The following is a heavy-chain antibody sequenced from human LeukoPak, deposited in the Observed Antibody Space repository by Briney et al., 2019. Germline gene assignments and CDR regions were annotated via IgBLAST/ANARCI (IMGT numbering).Heavy chain of an antibody. CDR2: IIPIFGTA. Sequence: SVKVSCKASGGTFSSYAISWVRQAPGQGLEWMGGIIPIFGTANYAQKFQGRVTITADESTSTAYMELSSLRSEDTAVYYCARGGVAAQGYFDYWGQGTLVTVSS. CDR3: ARGGVAAQGYFDY. CDR1: GGTFSSYA. D-gene: IGHD6-13*01. J-gene: IGHJ4*02. V-gene: IGHV1-69*01.